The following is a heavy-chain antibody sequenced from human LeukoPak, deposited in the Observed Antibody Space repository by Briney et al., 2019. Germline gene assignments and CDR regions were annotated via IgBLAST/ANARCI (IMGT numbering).Heavy chain of an antibody. CDR2: ISYSGST. CDR3: ARLLGYCSGGSCYPRWFAP. Sequence: SETLSLACTVSGGSISSHYWNWIRQPPGKGLEWIGYISYSGSTNYNPSLKSRVTMSLDTSKNHFSLKLTSVTAADTAVYYCARLLGYCSGGSCYPRWFAPWGQGTLVTVSS. CDR1: GGSISSHY. J-gene: IGHJ5*02. D-gene: IGHD2-15*01. V-gene: IGHV4-59*08.